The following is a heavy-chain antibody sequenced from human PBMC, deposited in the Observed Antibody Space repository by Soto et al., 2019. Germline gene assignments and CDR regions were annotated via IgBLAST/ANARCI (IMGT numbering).Heavy chain of an antibody. Sequence: QVQLVESGGGVVQPGRSLRLSCEASGFTFSSYAMHWVRQAPGKGLEWVAVISYDGSNKYYADSVEGRFTISRDNSKNTLYLQMNSLRAEDTAVYYCARDRFRYFDICGQGTMVTVSS. CDR3: ARDRFRYFDI. CDR1: GFTFSSYA. D-gene: IGHD3-9*01. J-gene: IGHJ3*02. V-gene: IGHV3-30-3*01. CDR2: ISYDGSNK.